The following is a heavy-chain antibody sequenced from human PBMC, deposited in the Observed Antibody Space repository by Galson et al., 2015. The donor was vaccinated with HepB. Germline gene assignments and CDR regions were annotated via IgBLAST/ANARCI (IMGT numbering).Heavy chain of an antibody. CDR2: ISAYNGNT. Sequence: SVKVSCKASGYTFTSYGISWVRQAPGQGLEWMGWISAYNGNTNYAQKLQGRVTMTTDTSTSTAYMELRSLRSDDTAVYYCARDCSGGSCYPPEHWFDPWGQGTLVTVSS. CDR1: GYTFTSYG. D-gene: IGHD2-15*01. J-gene: IGHJ5*02. CDR3: ARDCSGGSCYPPEHWFDP. V-gene: IGHV1-18*04.